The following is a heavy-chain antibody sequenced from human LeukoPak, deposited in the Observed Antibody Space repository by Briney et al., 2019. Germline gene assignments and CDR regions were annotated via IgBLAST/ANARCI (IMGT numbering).Heavy chain of an antibody. J-gene: IGHJ4*02. V-gene: IGHV4-4*07. CDR1: GASTNSYY. D-gene: IGHD2-2*01. Sequence: SETLSLTCSVSGASTNSYYWSWVRQYGGKGLEWLGRIYSSGSTVYTPPLHSRLTLSIDTSKNQFSLTLKSVTATDTAVYYCARVKASTTSWSFDQWGQGALVTVSS. CDR3: ARVKASTTSWSFDQ. CDR2: IYSSGST.